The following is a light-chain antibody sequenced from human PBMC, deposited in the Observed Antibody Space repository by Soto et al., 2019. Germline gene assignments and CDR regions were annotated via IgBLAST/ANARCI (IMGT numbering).Light chain of an antibody. CDR2: GAS. J-gene: IGKJ2*02. CDR1: QSVSSSY. CDR3: HQHNSSPHGCT. Sequence: EIVLTQSPGTLSLSPGEKATLSCRASQSVSSSYLGWYQQKPGQAPRLLISGASSSASGILDRFSGSGSGTEFALLISRRQREDFVVDYCHQHNSSPHGCTFGQGTKVESK. V-gene: IGKV3-20*01.